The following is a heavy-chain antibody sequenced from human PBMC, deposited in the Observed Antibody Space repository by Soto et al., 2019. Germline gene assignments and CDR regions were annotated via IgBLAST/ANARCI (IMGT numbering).Heavy chain of an antibody. CDR1: GGSVSSGSHY. CDR2: IYYSGST. J-gene: IGHJ5*02. V-gene: IGHV4-61*01. Sequence: SETLSLTCTVSGGSVSSGSHYWSWIRQPPGKGLEWIGYIYYSGSTNYNPSLKSRVTISADTSKNQFSLKLSSVTAVDTAVYYCARDRWFDPWGQGTLVTVSS. CDR3: ARDRWFDP.